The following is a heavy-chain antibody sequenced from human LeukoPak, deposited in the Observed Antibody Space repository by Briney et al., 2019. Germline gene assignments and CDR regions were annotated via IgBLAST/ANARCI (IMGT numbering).Heavy chain of an antibody. V-gene: IGHV3-48*03. Sequence: GGSLRLSCAASGFTFSSYEMNWVRQAPGKGLEWISYISGSGTVTHYADSVEGRFTISRDNTKNSLYLQMNSLRGEDTAVYYCARDHNWGPDYWGQGTLVLVSS. D-gene: IGHD7-27*01. CDR3: ARDHNWGPDY. CDR2: ISGSGTVT. CDR1: GFTFSSYE. J-gene: IGHJ4*02.